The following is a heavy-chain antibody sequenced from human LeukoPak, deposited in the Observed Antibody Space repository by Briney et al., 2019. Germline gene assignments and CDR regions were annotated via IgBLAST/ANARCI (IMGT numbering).Heavy chain of an antibody. V-gene: IGHV3-23*01. CDR1: GFTFSSYA. CDR2: ISGSGGST. J-gene: IGHJ4*02. Sequence: PGGSLRLSCVASGFTFSSYAMSWVRQAPGKGLEWVSGISGSGGSTYYADSVKGRFTISRDNSKNTLYLQMNSLRAEDTAVYYCARVISGSYYGIDYWGQGTLVTVSS. D-gene: IGHD1-26*01. CDR3: ARVISGSYYGIDY.